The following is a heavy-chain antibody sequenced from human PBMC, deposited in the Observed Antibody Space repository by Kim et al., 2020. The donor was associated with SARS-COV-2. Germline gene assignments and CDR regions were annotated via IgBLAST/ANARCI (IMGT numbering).Heavy chain of an antibody. Sequence: GGSLRLSCAASGFTFSNYNMNWVRQAPGKGLEWVSSISSSSSYIYYADSVKGRFTISRDNAKNSLYLQMNSLRVEDTAVYYCARSRVEYDSSGFYYVVDYWGQGTLVPVSS. CDR2: ISSSSSYI. D-gene: IGHD3-22*01. CDR1: GFTFSNYN. CDR3: ARSRVEYDSSGFYYVVDY. J-gene: IGHJ4*02. V-gene: IGHV3-21*01.